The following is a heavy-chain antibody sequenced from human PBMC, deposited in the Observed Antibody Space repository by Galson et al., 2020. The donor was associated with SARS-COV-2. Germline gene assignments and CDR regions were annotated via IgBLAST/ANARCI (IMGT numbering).Heavy chain of an antibody. D-gene: IGHD3-10*01. CDR2: IYTSGST. V-gene: IGHV4-4*07. CDR3: ASTLSGYYYGSGRSYYFDY. Sequence: SETLSLTCTVSGGSISSYYWSWIRQPAGKGLEWIGRIYTSGSTNYNPSLKSRVTMSVDTSKNQFSLKLSSVTAADTAVYYCASTLSGYYYGSGRSYYFDYWGQGTLVTVSS. CDR1: GGSISSYY. J-gene: IGHJ4*02.